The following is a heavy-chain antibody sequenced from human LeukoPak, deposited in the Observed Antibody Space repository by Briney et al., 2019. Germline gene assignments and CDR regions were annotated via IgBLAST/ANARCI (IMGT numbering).Heavy chain of an antibody. J-gene: IGHJ4*02. V-gene: IGHV3-21*01. Sequence: GGSLRLSCAASGFTFSSYSMNWVRQAPGKGLEWVSSISSSSSYIYYADSVKGRFTISRDNAKNSLYLQMNSLRAEDTAVYYCARLGGSYLNYFDYWGQGTLVTVSS. D-gene: IGHD1-26*01. CDR3: ARLGGSYLNYFDY. CDR2: ISSSSSYI. CDR1: GFTFSSYS.